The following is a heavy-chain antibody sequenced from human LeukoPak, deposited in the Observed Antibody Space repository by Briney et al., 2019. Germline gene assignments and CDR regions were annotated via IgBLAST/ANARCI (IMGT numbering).Heavy chain of an antibody. CDR1: DDSLRSYF. V-gene: IGHV4-59*01. J-gene: IGHJ5*02. D-gene: IGHD6-6*01. CDR3: ARDQSSYTSSSYFDP. Sequence: SETLSLTCTVSDDSLRSYFWSWIRQPPGKGLEWIGYIYHSGVTHYNPSLKSRVTISVDTTKNQFSLKLSSVTAADTAVYYCARDQSSYTSSSYFDPWGQGALVTVSS. CDR2: IYHSGVT.